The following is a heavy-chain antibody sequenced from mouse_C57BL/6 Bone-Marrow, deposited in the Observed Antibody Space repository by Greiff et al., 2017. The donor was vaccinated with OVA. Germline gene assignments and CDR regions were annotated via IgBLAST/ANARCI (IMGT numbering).Heavy chain of an antibody. CDR3: TREGGLRRTDYAMDY. D-gene: IGHD2-4*01. V-gene: IGHV1-5*01. CDR2: IYPGNSDT. J-gene: IGHJ4*01. Sequence: EVQLQQSGTVLARPGASVKMSCKTSGYTFTSYWMHWVKQRPGQGLEWIGAIYPGNSDTSYNQKFKGKAKLTAVTSASTAYMELSSLTNEDSAVYYCTREGGLRRTDYAMDYWGQGTSVTVSS. CDR1: GYTFTSYW.